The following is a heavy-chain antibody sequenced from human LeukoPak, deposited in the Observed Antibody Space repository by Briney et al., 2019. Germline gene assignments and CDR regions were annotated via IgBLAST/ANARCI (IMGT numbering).Heavy chain of an antibody. V-gene: IGHV4-39*07. J-gene: IGHJ6*03. CDR2: IYYSGST. Sequence: SETLSLTCTVSGGSISSSSYYWGWIRQPPGKGLEWIGSIYYSGSTYYNPSLKSRVTISVDTSKNQLSLKLSSVTAADTAVYYCARETSQKGAHYMDVWGKGTTVTISS. CDR3: ARETSQKGAHYMDV. D-gene: IGHD3-16*01. CDR1: GGSISSSSYY.